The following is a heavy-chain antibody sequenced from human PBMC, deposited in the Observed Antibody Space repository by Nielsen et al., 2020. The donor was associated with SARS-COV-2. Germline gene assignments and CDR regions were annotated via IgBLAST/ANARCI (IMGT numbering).Heavy chain of an antibody. V-gene: IGHV3-30*18. J-gene: IGHJ4*02. CDR3: AKGAAAALDY. CDR1: GFTFSSYG. Sequence: GESLKISCAASGFTFSSYGMHWVRQAPGKGLEWVAVISYDGSNKYYADSVKGRFTISRDNSKNTLYLQMNSLRAGDTAVYYCAKGAAAALDYWGQGTLVTVSS. CDR2: ISYDGSNK. D-gene: IGHD6-13*01.